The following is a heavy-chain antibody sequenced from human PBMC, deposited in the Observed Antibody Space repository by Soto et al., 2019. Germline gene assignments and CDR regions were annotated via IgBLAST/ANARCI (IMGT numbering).Heavy chain of an antibody. CDR3: AKGRVLWTNGLDY. CDR2: LSGSGYST. J-gene: IGHJ4*02. D-gene: IGHD2-21*01. CDR1: GFTFSTYA. V-gene: IGHV3-23*01. Sequence: GGSLRLSCAASGFTFSTYAMSWVRQAPGKGLEWVSALSGSGYSTYYADSVKGRFTISRDNSKNTLYLQMNSLRAEDTAVYYCAKGRVLWTNGLDYWGQGTLVTVSS.